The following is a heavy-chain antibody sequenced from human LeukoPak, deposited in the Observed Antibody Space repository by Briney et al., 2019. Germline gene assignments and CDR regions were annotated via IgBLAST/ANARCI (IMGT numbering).Heavy chain of an antibody. CDR1: GYSISSGYY. CDR3: ARAVELKSITIFGVAVYYYYYMDV. J-gene: IGHJ6*03. Sequence: SETLSLTCNVFGYSISSGYYWGWIRQPPGKGLEWIGRKHHSGNIDDNPSLKSRVSISVDTSKNQFSLKLSSVTAADTAVYYCARAVELKSITIFGVAVYYYYYMDVWGKGTTVTVSS. CDR2: KHHSGNI. D-gene: IGHD3-3*01. V-gene: IGHV4-38-2*02.